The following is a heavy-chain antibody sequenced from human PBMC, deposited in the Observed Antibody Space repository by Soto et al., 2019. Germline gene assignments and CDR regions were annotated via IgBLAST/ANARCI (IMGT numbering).Heavy chain of an antibody. V-gene: IGHV4-39*01. CDR1: GGSISSSNYY. D-gene: IGHD3-16*01. J-gene: IGHJ4*02. CDR3: ASQKLEVPPFFDS. Sequence: SETLSLTCTVSGGSISSSNYYWGWVRQPPGKGLEWIASISRSGTTYYNPSLKSRVTKSIDTSRNQFSLTLTSVTAADTAVYYCASQKLEVPPFFDSWGQGTLVTAPQ. CDR2: ISRSGTT.